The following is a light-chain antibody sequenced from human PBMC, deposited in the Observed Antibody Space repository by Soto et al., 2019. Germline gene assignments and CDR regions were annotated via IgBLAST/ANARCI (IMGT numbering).Light chain of an antibody. CDR3: QQYNSYPLT. Sequence: DIQMTQSPSTLSASVGDRVTITCRASQSISSWLAWYQQKPGKAPKLLIYDASSLESGVPSRFSGSGSGTEFTLTISSLQPDDFATYYCQQYNSYPLTFAGGTKVEI. J-gene: IGKJ4*01. CDR1: QSISSW. V-gene: IGKV1-5*01. CDR2: DAS.